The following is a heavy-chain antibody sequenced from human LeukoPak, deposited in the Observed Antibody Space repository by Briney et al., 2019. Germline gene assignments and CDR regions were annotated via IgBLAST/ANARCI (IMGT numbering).Heavy chain of an antibody. Sequence: SETLSLTCTVSGGSISSYYWSWIRQPPGNGLGWIGYIYYSGSTNYNPSLKSRVTISVDTSKNQFSLKLSSVTAADTAVYYCARVFSAVTSDAFDIWGQGTMVTVSS. D-gene: IGHD4-11*01. J-gene: IGHJ3*02. CDR1: GGSISSYY. CDR2: IYYSGST. CDR3: ARVFSAVTSDAFDI. V-gene: IGHV4-59*08.